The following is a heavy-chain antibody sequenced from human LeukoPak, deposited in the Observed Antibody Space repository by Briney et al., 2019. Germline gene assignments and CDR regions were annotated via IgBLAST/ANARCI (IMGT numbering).Heavy chain of an antibody. V-gene: IGHV1-69*13. Sequence: SVKVSCKASGYTFTSYDISWVRQAPGQGLEWMGGIIPIFGTANYAQKFQGRVTITADESTSTAYMELSSLRSEDTAVYYCARALVVPAAIWFDPWGQGTLVTVSS. CDR1: GYTFTSYD. D-gene: IGHD2-2*01. CDR3: ARALVVPAAIWFDP. CDR2: IIPIFGTA. J-gene: IGHJ5*02.